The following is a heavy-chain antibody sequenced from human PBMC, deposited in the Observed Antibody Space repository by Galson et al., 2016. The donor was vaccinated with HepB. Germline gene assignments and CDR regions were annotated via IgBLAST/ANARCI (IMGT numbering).Heavy chain of an antibody. J-gene: IGHJ5*02. Sequence: SCKASGGTFINYAISWVRQAPGQGLEWMGGIIPIFATVNHAQKFQDRVTFTTDEFTNTAYMELSSLRSEDTAVYYCARDRAGATQDPWFDPWGQGTLVTVSS. D-gene: IGHD1-26*01. V-gene: IGHV1-69*05. CDR3: ARDRAGATQDPWFDP. CDR1: GGTFINYA. CDR2: IIPIFATV.